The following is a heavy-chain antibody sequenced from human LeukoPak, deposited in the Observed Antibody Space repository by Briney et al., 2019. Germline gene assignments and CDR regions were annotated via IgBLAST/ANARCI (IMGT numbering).Heavy chain of an antibody. CDR1: GGSISGYY. Sequence: PSETLSLTCTVPGGSISGYYWKWIRQPPGKGLEWIGCISYSGSTNYSPSLKSRVTISPDTSRNKFSLKLNSVTAADTAVYYCARDQVVGTSWSLDYWGQGTLVTVSS. D-gene: IGHD2-2*01. J-gene: IGHJ4*02. CDR3: ARDQVVGTSWSLDY. CDR2: ISYSGST. V-gene: IGHV4-59*01.